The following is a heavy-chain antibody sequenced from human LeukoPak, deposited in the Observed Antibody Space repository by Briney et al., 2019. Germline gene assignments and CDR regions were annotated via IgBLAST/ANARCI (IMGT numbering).Heavy chain of an antibody. Sequence: SETLSLTCTVSGGSISSYYWSWIRQPAGKGLEWIGRIYTSGSTNYSPSLKSRVTISVDKSKNEFSLKLNSVTAADTAVYYCARATTSATYYFDYWGQGTLVSVSS. D-gene: IGHD1-26*01. J-gene: IGHJ4*02. CDR3: ARATTSATYYFDY. CDR1: GGSISSYY. V-gene: IGHV4-4*07. CDR2: IYTSGST.